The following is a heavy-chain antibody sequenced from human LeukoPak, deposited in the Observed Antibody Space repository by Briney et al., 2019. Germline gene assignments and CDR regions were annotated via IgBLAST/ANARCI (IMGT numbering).Heavy chain of an antibody. J-gene: IGHJ5*02. V-gene: IGHV1-69*04. Sequence: SMKVSCKASGGTFSSYAISWVRQAPGQGLEWMGRIIPNLGQTNYALKFQGRVTMTRETSTSAVYMELNSLTSEDTAVYYCARDHSVDFWSGYYPGGWFDPWGHGTLVSVSS. CDR2: IIPNLGQT. D-gene: IGHD3-3*01. CDR1: GGTFSSYA. CDR3: ARDHSVDFWSGYYPGGWFDP.